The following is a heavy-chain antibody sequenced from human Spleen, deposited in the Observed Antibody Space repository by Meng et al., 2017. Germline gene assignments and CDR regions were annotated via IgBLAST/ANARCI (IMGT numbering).Heavy chain of an antibody. V-gene: IGHV4-4*07. CDR3: ARDRLLRYCSSTSCYRGAFDI. CDR1: GGSISSYY. Sequence: SETLSLTCTVSGGSISSYYWSWIRQPAGKGLEWIGRIYTSGSTNYNPSLKSRVTISVDTSKNQFSLKLSSVTAADTAVYYCARDRLLRYCSSTSCYRGAFDIWGQGTMVTVSS. J-gene: IGHJ3*02. CDR2: IYTSGST. D-gene: IGHD2-2*01.